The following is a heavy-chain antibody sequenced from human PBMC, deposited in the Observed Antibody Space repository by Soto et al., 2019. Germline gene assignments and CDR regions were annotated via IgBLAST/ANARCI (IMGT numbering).Heavy chain of an antibody. CDR3: ARGGLALPKRWFDP. Sequence: QVQLQQWGAGLLKPSETLSLTCAVYGGSFSGYYWSWIRQPPGKGLEWIGEINNSGSTNYNPSLKPRVTISVDTSKNQFSLKMSSVTAADTAVYYCARGGLALPKRWFDPWGQGTLVTVSS. D-gene: IGHD3-3*02. V-gene: IGHV4-34*01. CDR1: GGSFSGYY. CDR2: INNSGST. J-gene: IGHJ5*02.